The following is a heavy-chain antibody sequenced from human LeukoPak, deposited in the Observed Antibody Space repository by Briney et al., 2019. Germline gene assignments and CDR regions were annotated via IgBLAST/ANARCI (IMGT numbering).Heavy chain of an antibody. J-gene: IGHJ4*02. Sequence: SEPLSLTCTVSGGSISSSSYYWGWIRQPPGKGLEWIGSIYYSGSTYYNPSLKSPVTISVDTSKNQFSLNLGSVTAADTAVYYCASPTTMTTSIGYWGQGTLVTVSS. CDR1: GGSISSSSYY. CDR3: ASPTTMTTSIGY. D-gene: IGHD4-17*01. V-gene: IGHV4-39*01. CDR2: IYYSGST.